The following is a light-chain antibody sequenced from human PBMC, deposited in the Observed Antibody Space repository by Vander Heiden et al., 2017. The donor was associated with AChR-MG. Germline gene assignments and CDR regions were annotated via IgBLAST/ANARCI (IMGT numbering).Light chain of an antibody. V-gene: IGLV3-1*01. CDR3: QAWDSSTGGDV. CDR1: TLGDKY. Sequence: SHELTPSPSASVSPGQTASITCPGDTLGDKYACWYQQKPGQSPVLVIYQDSKRPSGIPERFSGSNSGNTATLTISGTQAMDEADYYCQAWDSSTGGDVFGTGTKVTGL. J-gene: IGLJ1*01. CDR2: QDS.